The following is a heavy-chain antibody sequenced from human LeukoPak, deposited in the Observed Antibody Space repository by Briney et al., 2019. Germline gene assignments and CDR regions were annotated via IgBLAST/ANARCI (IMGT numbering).Heavy chain of an antibody. V-gene: IGHV4-4*09. Sequence: SETLSFTGTVPGDSTRISSGSWIRNPQERGLGWIGTIYSSGGTLYNPSLQSRVTMSLDRSKSQFSLKLSSVTAADMAVYYCARFAFCGANCWYYFDHWGPGALITVSP. D-gene: IGHD2-21*02. CDR1: GDSTRISS. CDR2: IYSSGGT. CDR3: ARFAFCGANCWYYFDH. J-gene: IGHJ4*02.